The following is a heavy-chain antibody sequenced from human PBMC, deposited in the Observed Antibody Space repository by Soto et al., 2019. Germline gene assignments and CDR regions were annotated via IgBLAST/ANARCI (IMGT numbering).Heavy chain of an antibody. J-gene: IGHJ4*02. CDR2: ISSSSSYI. CDR3: ARDRRVDIAAAVTGVDY. CDR1: GFTFSSYS. V-gene: IGHV3-21*01. D-gene: IGHD6-13*01. Sequence: EVQLVESGGGLVKPGGSLRLSCAASGFTFSSYSMNWVRQAPGKGLEWVSSISSSSSYIYYADSVKGRFSISRDNAKNTLYLQMNSLSAEDTAVYYCARDRRVDIAAAVTGVDYWGQGTLVTVSS.